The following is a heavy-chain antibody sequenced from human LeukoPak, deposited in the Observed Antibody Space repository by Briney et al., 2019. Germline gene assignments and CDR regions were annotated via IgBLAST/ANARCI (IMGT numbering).Heavy chain of an antibody. V-gene: IGHV3-23*01. J-gene: IGHJ4*02. D-gene: IGHD2-21*01. CDR1: GFTFSIYA. CDR3: AKVRGYGVYCGGDCSDFDY. Sequence: PGGSLRLSCAASGFTFSIYAMSWVRQAPGKGLEWVSGISGSGGSTYYADSVKGRFTISRDNSKNTLYLQMNSLRAEDTAIHYCAKVRGYGVYCGGDCSDFDYWGQGTLVTVSS. CDR2: ISGSGGST.